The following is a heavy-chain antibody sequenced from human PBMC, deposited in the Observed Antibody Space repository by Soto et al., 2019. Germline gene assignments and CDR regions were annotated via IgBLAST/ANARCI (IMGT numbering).Heavy chain of an antibody. J-gene: IGHJ4*02. V-gene: IGHV4-59*08. D-gene: IGHD6-19*01. CDR2: IYYSGST. CDR1: GDSISSYY. CDR3: ARWLGHFDY. Sequence: QVQLQESGPGLVKPSETLSLTCTVSGDSISSYYWSWIRQPPGKGLEWIGYIYYSGSTNYNPSLKSRVTISVDTSKNQFSLKLSSVTAADTAVYYCARWLGHFDYWGQGTLVTVSS.